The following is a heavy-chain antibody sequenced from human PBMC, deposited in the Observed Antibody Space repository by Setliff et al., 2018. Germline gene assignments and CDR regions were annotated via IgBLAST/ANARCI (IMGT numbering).Heavy chain of an antibody. J-gene: IGHJ4*02. D-gene: IGHD5-12*01. CDR3: ASQYSGYDHFDY. Sequence: PGGSLRLSCAASGITFRTYSLNWVRRVPGKGLEWVSHISESGTSTHYIDSVKGRFTISRDNAKNSLYLQMNSLRAEDTAVYYCASQYSGYDHFDYWGQGTLVTSPQ. V-gene: IGHV3-48*04. CDR1: GITFRTYS. CDR2: ISESGTST.